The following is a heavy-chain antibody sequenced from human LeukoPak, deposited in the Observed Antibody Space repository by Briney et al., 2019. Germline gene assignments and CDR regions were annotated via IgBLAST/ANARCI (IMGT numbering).Heavy chain of an antibody. Sequence: GGSLRLSCAASGFTFSDHYMSWIRQAPGKGLEWISYISSSGSTIYYADSVKGRFTISRDNAKNSLYLQMNSLRAEDTAVYYCARDFIVATLIDYWGQGTLVTVSS. D-gene: IGHD5-12*01. J-gene: IGHJ4*02. CDR1: GFTFSDHY. V-gene: IGHV3-11*01. CDR3: ARDFIVATLIDY. CDR2: ISSSGSTI.